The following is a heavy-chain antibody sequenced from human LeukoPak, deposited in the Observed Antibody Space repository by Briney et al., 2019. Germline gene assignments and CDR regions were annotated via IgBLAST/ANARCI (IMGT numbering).Heavy chain of an antibody. J-gene: IGHJ4*02. CDR1: GLTVSSYS. CDR2: ISSSSTI. Sequence: GGSLRLSCAASGLTVSSYSMNWVRQAPWKGLEWVSYISSSSTIYYADSVKGRFTISRDNAKNSLYLQMNSLRDEDTAVYYCARARASGRSGFDYWGQGTLVTVSS. CDR3: ARARASGRSGFDY. D-gene: IGHD2-15*01. V-gene: IGHV3-48*02.